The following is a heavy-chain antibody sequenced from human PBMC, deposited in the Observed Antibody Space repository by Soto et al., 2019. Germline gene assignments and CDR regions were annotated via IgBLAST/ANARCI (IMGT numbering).Heavy chain of an antibody. V-gene: IGHV1-46*01. J-gene: IGHJ3*02. CDR1: GYTFTSYY. CDR3: ARVSDTMIVVDHAFDI. Sequence: QVQLVQSGAEVKKPGASVKVSCKASGYTFTSYYMHWVRQAPGQGLEWMGIINPSGGSTSYAQKFQGRVTMTRDTSTSTVYMELSSLRSEDTAVYYCARVSDTMIVVDHAFDIWGKGTMVTVSS. CDR2: INPSGGST. D-gene: IGHD3-22*01.